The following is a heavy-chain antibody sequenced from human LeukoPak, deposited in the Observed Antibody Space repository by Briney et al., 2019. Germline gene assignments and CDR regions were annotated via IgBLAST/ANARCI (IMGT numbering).Heavy chain of an antibody. CDR1: GFTFSNYG. Sequence: GGSLRLSCAASGFTFSNYGMHWVRQAPGKGLEWVSYISSSGSTIYYADSVKGRFTISRDNAKNSLYLQMNSLRAEDTAVYYCARDGRMFYDYVWGSYRYTVDYWGQGTLVTVSS. CDR3: ARDGRMFYDYVWGSYRYTVDY. D-gene: IGHD3-16*02. J-gene: IGHJ4*02. CDR2: ISSSGSTI. V-gene: IGHV3-48*04.